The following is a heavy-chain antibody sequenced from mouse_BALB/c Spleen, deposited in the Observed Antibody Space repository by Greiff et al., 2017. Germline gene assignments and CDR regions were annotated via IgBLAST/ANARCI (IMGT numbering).Heavy chain of an antibody. CDR1: GYAFSSYW. J-gene: IGHJ2*01. CDR3: AREDNFDY. CDR2: IYPGDGDT. Sequence: QVQLKESGAELVRPGSSVKISCKASGYAFSSYWMNWVKQRPGQGLEWIGQIYPGDGDTNYNGKFKGKATLTVDKSSSTAYMQLSSLTSEDSAVYFCAREDNFDYWGQGTTLTVSS. V-gene: IGHV1-80*01.